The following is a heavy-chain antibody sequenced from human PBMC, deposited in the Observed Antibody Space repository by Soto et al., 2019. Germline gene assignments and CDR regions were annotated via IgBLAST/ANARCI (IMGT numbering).Heavy chain of an antibody. D-gene: IGHD2-21*02. CDR1: GGSISSSSYF. CDR3: ARHPSDFWFDP. J-gene: IGHJ5*02. V-gene: IGHV4-39*01. CDR2: IYYSGST. Sequence: SETLSLTCSVSGGSISSSSYFWGGIRQPPGKGLEWIGSIYYSGSTYYNPSLKSRVTVSVGTSKNQFSLKLSSVTAADTAVYYCARHPSDFWFDPWGQGILVTVSS.